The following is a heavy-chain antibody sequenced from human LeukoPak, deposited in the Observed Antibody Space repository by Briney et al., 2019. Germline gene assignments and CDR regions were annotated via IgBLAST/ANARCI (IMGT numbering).Heavy chain of an antibody. Sequence: SETLSLTCAVYGGSFSGYYWSWIRQPPGKGLEWIGEINHSGSTNYNPSLKSRVTISVDTSKNQCSLKLSSVTAADTAVYYCGRMYYYDSSGPYYYYYGMDVWGQGNTVTVSS. CDR2: INHSGST. J-gene: IGHJ6*02. D-gene: IGHD3-22*01. CDR1: GGSFSGYY. CDR3: GRMYYYDSSGPYYYYYGMDV. V-gene: IGHV4-34*01.